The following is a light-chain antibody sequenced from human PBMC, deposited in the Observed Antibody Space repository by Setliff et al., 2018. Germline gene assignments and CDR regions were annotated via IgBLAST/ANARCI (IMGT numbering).Light chain of an antibody. CDR1: SSNIGAGQD. CDR3: QSYDIRLSASV. J-gene: IGLJ2*01. V-gene: IGLV1-40*01. Sequence: QSALAQPPSVSGAPGQRVTLSCAGNSSNIGAGQDVHWYQHLPGTAPKLLISVNINRPSGVPDRFFGSRSATSASLVITALQPEDEGDYYCQSYDIRLSASVFGGGTKVPS. CDR2: VNI.